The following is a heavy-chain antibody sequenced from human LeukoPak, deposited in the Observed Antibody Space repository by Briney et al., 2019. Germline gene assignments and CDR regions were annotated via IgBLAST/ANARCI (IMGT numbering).Heavy chain of an antibody. V-gene: IGHV3-73*01. CDR2: IRSKANSYAT. Sequence: GGSLTLSCAASGFTFSGSAMHWVRQASGKGLEWVGRIRSKANSYATAYAASVKGRFTISRDDSKNTAYLQMNSLKTEDTAVYYCTSLYCSSTSCSPSYGMDVWGKGTTVTVSS. CDR1: GFTFSGSA. J-gene: IGHJ6*04. D-gene: IGHD2-2*01. CDR3: TSLYCSSTSCSPSYGMDV.